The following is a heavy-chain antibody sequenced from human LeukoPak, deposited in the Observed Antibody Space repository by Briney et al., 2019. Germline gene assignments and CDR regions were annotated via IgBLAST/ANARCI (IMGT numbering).Heavy chain of an antibody. Sequence: SETLSLTCTVSGASISSGSHHWSWIPHPAGKGLEWIGRIYTSGSTNYNPSLKSRVSISVDMSKNQFSLKLSSVTAADTAVYYCARDKGGFLYFGEYDPWGQGTLVTVSS. V-gene: IGHV4-61*02. J-gene: IGHJ5*02. CDR2: IYTSGST. D-gene: IGHD3-10*01. CDR1: GASISSGSHH. CDR3: ARDKGGFLYFGEYDP.